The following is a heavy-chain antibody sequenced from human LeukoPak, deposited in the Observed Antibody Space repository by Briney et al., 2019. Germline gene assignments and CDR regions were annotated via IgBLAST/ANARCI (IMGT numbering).Heavy chain of an antibody. D-gene: IGHD7-27*01. Sequence: SETLSLTCTISGGSVSDYYWSWIRQSPGKGLEWIGYICHTGSTSYSPSLKSRVTISADTSQNQFSLKLSSVTAADTAVYYCASRKLGNDYWGQGTLVTVSS. V-gene: IGHV4-59*02. CDR1: GGSVSDYY. J-gene: IGHJ4*02. CDR3: ASRKLGNDY. CDR2: ICHTGST.